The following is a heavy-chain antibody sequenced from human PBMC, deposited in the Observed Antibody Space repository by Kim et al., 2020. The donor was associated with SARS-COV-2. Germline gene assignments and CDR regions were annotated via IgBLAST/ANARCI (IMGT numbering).Heavy chain of an antibody. J-gene: IGHJ5*02. Sequence: GESLKISCKGSGYSFTSYWISWVRQMPGKGLEWMGRIDPSDSYTNYSPSFQGHVTISADKSISTAYLQWSSLKASDTAMYYCARHTVVVPAATQNWFDPWGQGTLVTVSS. CDR3: ARHTVVVPAATQNWFDP. V-gene: IGHV5-10-1*01. D-gene: IGHD2-2*01. CDR1: GYSFTSYW. CDR2: IDPSDSYT.